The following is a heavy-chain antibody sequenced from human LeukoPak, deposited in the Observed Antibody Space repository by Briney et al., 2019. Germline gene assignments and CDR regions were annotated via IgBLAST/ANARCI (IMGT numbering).Heavy chain of an antibody. Sequence: PSETLSLTCTVSGGSTSSYYWSWIRQPAGKGLEWIGRIYTSGSTNYNPSLKSRVTMSVDTSKNQFSLKLSSVTAAGTAVYYCARDSQYYDFWSGYSFWFDPWGQGTLVTVSS. CDR2: IYTSGST. V-gene: IGHV4-4*07. J-gene: IGHJ5*02. CDR1: GGSTSSYY. CDR3: ARDSQYYDFWSGYSFWFDP. D-gene: IGHD3-3*01.